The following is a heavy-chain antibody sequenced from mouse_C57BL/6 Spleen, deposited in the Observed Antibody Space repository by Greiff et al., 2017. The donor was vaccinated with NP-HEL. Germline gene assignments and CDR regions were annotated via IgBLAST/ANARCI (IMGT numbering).Heavy chain of an antibody. V-gene: IGHV14-4*01. CDR1: GFNIKDDY. CDR3: TLTGTNFDY. CDR2: IDPENGDT. J-gene: IGHJ2*01. Sequence: EVKLVESGAELVRPGASVKLSCTASGFNIKDDYMHWVKQRPEQGLEWIGWIDPENGDTEYASKFQGKATITADTSSNTAYLQLSSLTSEDTAVYYCTLTGTNFDYWGQGTTLTVSS. D-gene: IGHD4-1*01.